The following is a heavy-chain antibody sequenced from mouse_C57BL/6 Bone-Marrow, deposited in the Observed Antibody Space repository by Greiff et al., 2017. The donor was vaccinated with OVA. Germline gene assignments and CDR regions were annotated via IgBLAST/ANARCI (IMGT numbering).Heavy chain of an antibody. CDR1: GYTFTSYW. J-gene: IGHJ1*03. V-gene: IGHV1-64*01. CDR2: IHPNSGST. CDR3: AREGLYYYGYWYFDV. Sequence: QVQLQQPGAELVKPGASVKLSCKASGYTFTSYWMHWVKQRPGQGLEWIGMIHPNSGSTNYNEKFKSKATLTVDKSSSTAYMQLSSLTSEDSAVYYCAREGLYYYGYWYFDVWGTGTTVIVSS. D-gene: IGHD1-1*01.